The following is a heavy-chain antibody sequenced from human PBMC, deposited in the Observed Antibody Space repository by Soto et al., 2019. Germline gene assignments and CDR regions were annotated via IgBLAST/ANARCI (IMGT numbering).Heavy chain of an antibody. CDR3: TREGS. Sequence: EVQLVESGGGLVQPGGSLRLACAASGFIFSDYSMNWVRQFPGKGLEWIAYIDGGSSAIHYTDSVKGRFTISRDNVRNSLYLQMNSLRDEDTAVYYCTREGSWGRGTQVTVSS. CDR2: IDGGSSAI. CDR1: GFIFSDYS. V-gene: IGHV3-48*02. J-gene: IGHJ4*02.